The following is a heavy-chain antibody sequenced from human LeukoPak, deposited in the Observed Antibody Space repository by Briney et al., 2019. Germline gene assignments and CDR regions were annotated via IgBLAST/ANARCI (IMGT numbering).Heavy chain of an antibody. CDR1: GYTFIDHY. Sequence: ALVKVSCKASGYTFIDHYIHWVRQAPGQGLEWMGWINPYSGATNFAQKFQGRVSMTRDTSISTAFMDLTTLTSDDTAVYYCARVYRISLNDAFNIWGQGTVVTVSS. CDR2: INPYSGAT. V-gene: IGHV1-2*02. J-gene: IGHJ3*02. CDR3: ARVYRISLNDAFNI. D-gene: IGHD1-26*01.